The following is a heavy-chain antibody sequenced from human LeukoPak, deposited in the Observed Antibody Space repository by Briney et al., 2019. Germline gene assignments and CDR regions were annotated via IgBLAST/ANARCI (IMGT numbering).Heavy chain of an antibody. V-gene: IGHV4-34*01. J-gene: IGHJ6*04. D-gene: IGHD4-17*01. CDR2: INHSGST. CDR3: ARDPNDYGDYVPAWDV. Sequence: PGGSLRLSCAASGFTFSSYWMSWVRQAPGKGLEWIGEINHSGSTNYNPSLKSRVTISVDTSKNQFSLKLSSVTAADTAVYYCARDPNDYGDYVPAWDVWGKGTTVTVSS. CDR1: GFTFSSYW.